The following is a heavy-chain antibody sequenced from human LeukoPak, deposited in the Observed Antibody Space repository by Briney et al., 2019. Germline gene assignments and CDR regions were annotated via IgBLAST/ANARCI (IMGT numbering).Heavy chain of an antibody. D-gene: IGHD3-3*01. CDR2: IYDSGST. V-gene: IGHV4-59*08. CDR3: ARQRKFTYYDFWSGYPPPYFDY. Sequence: SETLSLTCIVSGGTISSYYWSWVRQPPGKGLEWIGYIYDSGSTKHNPSLKSRVTKSVDTSKSQFSLKLSSVTAADMAVYYCARQRKFTYYDFWSGYPPPYFDYWSQGTLVTVSS. J-gene: IGHJ4*02. CDR1: GGTISSYY.